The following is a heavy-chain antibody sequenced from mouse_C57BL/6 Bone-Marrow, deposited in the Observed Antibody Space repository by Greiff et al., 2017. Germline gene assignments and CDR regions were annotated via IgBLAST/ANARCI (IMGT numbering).Heavy chain of an antibody. CDR1: GFSLTSYG. CDR2: IWRGGST. Sequence: VKLMESGPGLVQPSQSLSITCTVSGFSLTSYGVHWVRQSPGKGLEWLGVIWRGGSTDYNAAFMSRLSITKDNSKSQVFFKMNSLQADDTAIYYCAKKSLLLLRVDYWGQGTTLTVSS. CDR3: AKKSLLLLRVDY. V-gene: IGHV2-5*01. D-gene: IGHD1-1*01. J-gene: IGHJ2*01.